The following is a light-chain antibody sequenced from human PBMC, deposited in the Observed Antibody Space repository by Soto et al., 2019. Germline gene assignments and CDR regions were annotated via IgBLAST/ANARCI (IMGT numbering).Light chain of an antibody. Sequence: QSALTQPASVSGSPGQSIIISCTGTSSDVGGYNYVSWYQQDPGKAPKLMIYDVNNRPSGVSNRFSGSKSGNTASLTISGLQAEDEAYYYSSSYTSSSTLAVFGGGTKLTVL. CDR1: SSDVGGYNY. CDR3: SSYTSSSTLAV. V-gene: IGLV2-14*01. CDR2: DVN. J-gene: IGLJ2*01.